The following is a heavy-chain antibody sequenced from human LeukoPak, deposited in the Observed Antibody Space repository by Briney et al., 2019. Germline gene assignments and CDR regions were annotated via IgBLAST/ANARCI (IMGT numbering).Heavy chain of an antibody. J-gene: IGHJ4*02. Sequence: PSETLSLTCTVSGYSISSGYYWGWIRQPPGKGLEWIGSIYHSGSTYYNPSLKSRVTISVDTSKNQFSLKLSSVTAADTAVYYCARAGNIVAVPAPYYYFDYWGQGTLVTVSS. V-gene: IGHV4-38-2*02. D-gene: IGHD2-2*01. CDR1: GYSISSGYY. CDR3: ARAGNIVAVPAPYYYFDY. CDR2: IYHSGST.